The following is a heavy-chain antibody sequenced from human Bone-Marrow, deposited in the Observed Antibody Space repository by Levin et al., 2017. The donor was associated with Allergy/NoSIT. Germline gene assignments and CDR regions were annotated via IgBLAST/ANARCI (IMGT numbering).Heavy chain of an antibody. CDR1: GFTFSSYG. Sequence: GGSLRLSCAASGFTFSSYGMHWVRQAPGKGLEWVAVISYDGSNKYYADSVKGRFTISRDNSKNTLYLQMNSLRAEDTAVYYCAKDPGYTPINPYWGQGTLVTVSS. J-gene: IGHJ4*02. CDR3: AKDPGYTPINPY. CDR2: ISYDGSNK. D-gene: IGHD5-24*01. V-gene: IGHV3-30*18.